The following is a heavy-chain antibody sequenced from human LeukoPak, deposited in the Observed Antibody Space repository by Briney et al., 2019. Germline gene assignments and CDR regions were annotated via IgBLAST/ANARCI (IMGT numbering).Heavy chain of an antibody. CDR1: GGSISSYY. Sequence: RPSETLSLTCTVSGGSISSYYWSWIRQPAGKGLEWIGRIYTSGSTNYNPSLKSRVTMSVGTSKNQFSLKPSSVTDADTAVYYCPRVRIDYYDSSGYFAFDIWGQGTMVTVSS. CDR2: IYTSGST. D-gene: IGHD3-22*01. CDR3: PRVRIDYYDSSGYFAFDI. J-gene: IGHJ3*02. V-gene: IGHV4-4*07.